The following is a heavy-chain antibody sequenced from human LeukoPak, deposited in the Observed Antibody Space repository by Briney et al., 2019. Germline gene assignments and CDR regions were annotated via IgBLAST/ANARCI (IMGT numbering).Heavy chain of an antibody. CDR3: ARESSWYQLPVDAFDI. CDR1: GFIFSSYG. Sequence: GGSLRLSCAASGFIFSSYGMTWVRQPPGKGLEWVAVIWYDGSNKYYADSVKGRFTISRDNAKNSLYLQMNSLRAEDTAVYYCARESSWYQLPVDAFDIWGQGTMVTVSS. D-gene: IGHD2-2*01. J-gene: IGHJ3*02. V-gene: IGHV3-33*08. CDR2: IWYDGSNK.